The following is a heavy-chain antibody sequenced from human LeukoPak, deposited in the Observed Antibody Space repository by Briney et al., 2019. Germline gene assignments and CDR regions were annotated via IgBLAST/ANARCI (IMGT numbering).Heavy chain of an antibody. CDR3: AKDIQDILTGYSYHYYYGMD. Sequence: PGGSLRLSCAASGFTFDDYAMHWVRQAPGKGLEWVSGISWNSGSIGYADSVKGRFTISRDNAKNSLYLQMNSLRAEDTALYYCAKDIQDILTGYSYHYYYGMD. CDR2: ISWNSGSI. D-gene: IGHD3-9*01. J-gene: IGHJ6*01. V-gene: IGHV3-9*01. CDR1: GFTFDDYA.